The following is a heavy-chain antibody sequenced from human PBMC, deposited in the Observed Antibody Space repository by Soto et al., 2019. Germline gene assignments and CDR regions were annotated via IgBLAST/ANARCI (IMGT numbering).Heavy chain of an antibody. J-gene: IGHJ6*02. V-gene: IGHV4-59*08. CDR3: ARILTMTMCMDV. CDR2: IYYSGST. Sequence: PSETLSLTCSVSGGSISSGYWTWIRQPPGKGLEWIGNIYYSGSTNYNPSLKSRVTISVDTSKNQFSLKLSSVTAADTAVYYCARILTMTMCMDVWGQGTTVTVSS. D-gene: IGHD3-22*01. CDR1: GGSISSGY.